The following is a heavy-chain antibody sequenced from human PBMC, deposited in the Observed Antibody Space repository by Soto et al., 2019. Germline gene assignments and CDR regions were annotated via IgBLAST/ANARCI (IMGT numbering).Heavy chain of an antibody. CDR3: ARWSYLDY. D-gene: IGHD3-3*01. J-gene: IGHJ4*02. CDR1: GFSFGSYA. V-gene: IGHV3-23*01. Sequence: DVQLWESGGGLVQPGGSLRLSCAASGFSFGSYALSWVRQAPGKGLEWVSTISGSDGKTFYADSVKGRCSISRDTSQSTLYLQMNSRRADDTAMYYCARWSYLDYWGQGTRVTVSS. CDR2: ISGSDGKT.